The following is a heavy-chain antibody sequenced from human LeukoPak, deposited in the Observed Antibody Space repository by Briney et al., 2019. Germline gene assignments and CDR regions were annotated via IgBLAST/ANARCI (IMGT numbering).Heavy chain of an antibody. D-gene: IGHD6-13*01. J-gene: IGHJ4*02. CDR3: ARDPHSYSSSWYFDY. CDR1: GGTFSSYA. Sequence: SVKVSCMASGGTFSSYAISWVRQAPGQGLEWMGGIIPIFGTANYAQKFQGRVTITADESTSTAYMELSSLRSEDTAVYYCARDPHSYSSSWYFDYWGQGTLVTVSS. CDR2: IIPIFGTA. V-gene: IGHV1-69*13.